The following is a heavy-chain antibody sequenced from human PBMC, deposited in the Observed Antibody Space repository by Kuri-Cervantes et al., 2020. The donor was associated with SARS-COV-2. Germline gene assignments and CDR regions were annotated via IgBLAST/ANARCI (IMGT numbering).Heavy chain of an antibody. CDR3: ARHSTQYNYYYMDF. Sequence: SDTLSSTFTVSGGSTSSSGYYWCWIRQPPGKGVEWIGSIYYRSRNNYDTSLKSRVTISVDKSKNQFSLKLSSVTAADTAVYYCARHSTQYNYYYMDFWGKGTMVTVSS. CDR1: GGSTSSSGYY. CDR2: IYYRSRN. V-gene: IGHV4-39*01. D-gene: IGHD4-11*01. J-gene: IGHJ6*03.